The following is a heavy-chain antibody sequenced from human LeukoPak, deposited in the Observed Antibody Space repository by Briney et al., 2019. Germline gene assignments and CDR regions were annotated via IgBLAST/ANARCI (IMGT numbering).Heavy chain of an antibody. CDR1: GFTVTTNS. D-gene: IGHD6-19*01. V-gene: IGHV3-66*01. CDR3: ARDPGGWGNFDY. J-gene: IGHJ4*02. CDR2: IYSGGST. Sequence: GGSLRLSCAVSGFTVTTNSMSWVRQAPGKGLKWVSVIYSGGSTYYADSVKGRFTISSDYSKNTLYLQMNSLRAEDTAVYYCARDPGGWGNFDYWGQGTLVTVSS.